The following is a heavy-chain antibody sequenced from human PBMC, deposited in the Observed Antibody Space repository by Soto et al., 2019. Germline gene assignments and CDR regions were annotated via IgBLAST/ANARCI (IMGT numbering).Heavy chain of an antibody. CDR3: VSSNWFDP. CDR2: IHYNGNT. V-gene: IGHV4-59*12. CDR1: GDSISAYS. Sequence: PSETLSLTCTVSGDSISAYSWSWVRQPPGKGLEWIGNIHYNGNTNYNPSLKSRVSMSVDTSKNQFSLKLISVTAADTAVYYCVSSNWFDPWGQGALVTVSS. J-gene: IGHJ5*02.